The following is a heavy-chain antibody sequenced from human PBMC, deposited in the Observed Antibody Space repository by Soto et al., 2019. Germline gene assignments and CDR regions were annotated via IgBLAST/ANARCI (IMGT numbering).Heavy chain of an antibody. D-gene: IGHD6-19*01. CDR3: ARDASGWRSEYDY. Sequence: QVQLVESGGGLVKPGGSLRLSCAASGFTFSDYYMSWIRQAPGKGLEWVSYISSSSSYTNYADSVKGRFTISRDNAKNSLYLQMNSLRAEDTAAYYCARDASGWRSEYDYWGQGTLVTVSS. V-gene: IGHV3-11*05. CDR1: GFTFSDYY. CDR2: ISSSSSYT. J-gene: IGHJ4*02.